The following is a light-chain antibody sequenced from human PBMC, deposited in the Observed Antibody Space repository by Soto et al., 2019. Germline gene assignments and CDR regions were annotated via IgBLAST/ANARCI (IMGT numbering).Light chain of an antibody. CDR1: QGISSY. Sequence: DIQLTQSPSFLSASVGDRVTITCRGSQGISSYLAWYQQKPGKAPKLLIYAASTLQSGVPSRFSGSGSGTEFTLTISSLQPEDFAVYYCQQYNNWPPITFGQGTRLEIK. J-gene: IGKJ5*01. V-gene: IGKV1-9*01. CDR3: QQYNNWPPIT. CDR2: AAS.